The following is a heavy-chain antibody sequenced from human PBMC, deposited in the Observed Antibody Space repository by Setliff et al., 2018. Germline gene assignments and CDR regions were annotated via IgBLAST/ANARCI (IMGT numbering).Heavy chain of an antibody. V-gene: IGHV1-46*01. CDR1: GYIFTSYY. D-gene: IGHD6-13*01. CDR3: ARGGVAAAGKKGVFEH. Sequence: GASVKVSCKASGYIFTSYYMYWVRRAPGQGLEWMGTINTGGGSASIVDQFQGRVTMTRDTSTSTVYMEVNSLRSDDTAVYFCARGGVAAAGKKGVFEHWGQGTLVTVSS. J-gene: IGHJ4*02. CDR2: INTGGGSA.